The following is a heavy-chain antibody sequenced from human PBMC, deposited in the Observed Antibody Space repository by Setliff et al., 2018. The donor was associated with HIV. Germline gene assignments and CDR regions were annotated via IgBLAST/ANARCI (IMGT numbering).Heavy chain of an antibody. J-gene: IGHJ3*02. CDR2: IKQDGREK. CDR3: ARDIYDTSGYYYAFDI. V-gene: IGHV3-7*01. Sequence: HPGGSLRLSCAASGFTFSSYWMNWVRQAPGKGLEWVANIKQDGREKYYVDSVKGRFTISRDNAKNSLYLQMNSLRAEDTAVYYCARDIYDTSGYYYAFDIWGQGTMVTVSS. D-gene: IGHD3-22*01. CDR1: GFTFSSYW.